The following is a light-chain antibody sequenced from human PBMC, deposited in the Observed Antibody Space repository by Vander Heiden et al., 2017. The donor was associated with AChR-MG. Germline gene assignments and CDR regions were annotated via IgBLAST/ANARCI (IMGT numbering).Light chain of an antibody. J-gene: IGKJ2*01. CDR2: AES. CDR1: QTIKRH. Sequence: DIQMTQSPSTLSASVGDTITITCRASQTIKRHVHWYQHKVGKAPQILIYAESNLHSGVPSRFSGSGSGTEFTLTISSLQPEDFATYYCQQSYTTPTFGQGTKLEMK. V-gene: IGKV1-39*01. CDR3: QQSYTTPT.